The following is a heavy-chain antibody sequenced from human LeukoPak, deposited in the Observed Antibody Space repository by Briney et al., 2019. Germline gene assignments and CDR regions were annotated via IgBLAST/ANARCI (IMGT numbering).Heavy chain of an antibody. CDR1: GFTLSAYV. V-gene: IGHV3-33*01. CDR3: ARVRADSSGHDIDY. CDR2: LWYDGSNE. J-gene: IGHJ4*02. Sequence: LTGTSLRLSCAASGFTLSAYVMHWVRQAPGKGLEWVAILWYDGSNEYYADSVEGRFTMSRDNSKNTLHLQMNSLRAEDTAVYYCARVRADSSGHDIDYWGQGTLVTVSS. D-gene: IGHD3-22*01.